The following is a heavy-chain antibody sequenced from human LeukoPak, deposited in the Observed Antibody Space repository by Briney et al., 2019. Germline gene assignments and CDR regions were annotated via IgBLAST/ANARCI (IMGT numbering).Heavy chain of an antibody. Sequence: GASVKVSCKASGGTFSSYAISWVRQAPGQGLEWMGGIIPIFGTANYAQKFQGRVTVTTDESTSTAYMELSSLRSDDTAVYYCARDWIADDRYCSSTSCYYFDYWGQGTLVTVSS. CDR3: ARDWIADDRYCSSTSCYYFDY. V-gene: IGHV1-69*05. J-gene: IGHJ4*02. D-gene: IGHD2-2*01. CDR1: GGTFSSYA. CDR2: IIPIFGTA.